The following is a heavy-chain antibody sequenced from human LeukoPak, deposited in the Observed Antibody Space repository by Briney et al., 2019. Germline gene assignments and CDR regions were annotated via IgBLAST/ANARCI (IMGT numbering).Heavy chain of an antibody. D-gene: IGHD3-22*01. CDR1: GYTFTGYH. V-gene: IGHV1-2*02. CDR2: INPNSGGT. Sequence: GASVKVSCKASGYTFTGYHMHWVRQAPGQGLEWMGWINPNSGGTNYAQKFQGRVTMTRDTSISTAYMELSSLRSEDTAVYYCATNYYDSSGYYQIFDYWGQGTLVTVSS. CDR3: ATNYYDSSGYYQIFDY. J-gene: IGHJ4*02.